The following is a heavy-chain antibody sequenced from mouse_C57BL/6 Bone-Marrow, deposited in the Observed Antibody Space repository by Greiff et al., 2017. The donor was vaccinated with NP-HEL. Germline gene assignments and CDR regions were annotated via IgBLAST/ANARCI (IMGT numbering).Heavy chain of an antibody. CDR3: AASYYSNYVGFAY. Sequence: VKLMESGPGLVAPSQSLSITCTVSGFSLTSYGVAWVRQPPGKGLEWLGVIRGGGSTNYNSALMSRLSISEDNSKSQVFLKMNSLQTEDTAMYYCAASYYSNYVGFAYWGQGTLVTVSA. J-gene: IGHJ3*01. D-gene: IGHD2-5*01. CDR1: GFSLTSYG. V-gene: IGHV2-9*01. CDR2: IRGGGST.